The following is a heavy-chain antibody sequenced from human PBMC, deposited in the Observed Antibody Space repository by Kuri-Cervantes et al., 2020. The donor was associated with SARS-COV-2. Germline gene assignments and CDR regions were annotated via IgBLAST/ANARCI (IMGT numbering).Heavy chain of an antibody. Sequence: SETLPLTCAVYGGSFSAYYWSWIRQPPGKGLEWIGEINHSGSTNYNPSLKSRVTISVDTSKHQLSLKLSSVTAADTAVYYCAGSPGSVFDCWGQGTLVTVSS. V-gene: IGHV4-34*01. D-gene: IGHD3-10*01. J-gene: IGHJ4*02. CDR3: AGSPGSVFDC. CDR1: GGSFSAYY. CDR2: INHSGST.